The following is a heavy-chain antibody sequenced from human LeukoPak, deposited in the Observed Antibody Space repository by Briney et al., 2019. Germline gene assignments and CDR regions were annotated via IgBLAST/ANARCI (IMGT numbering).Heavy chain of an antibody. D-gene: IGHD3-9*01. Sequence: GGSLRLSCAASGFTFSSYAMSWVRQALGKGLEWVSAISGSGGSTYYADSVKGRFTISRDNSKNTLYLQMNSLRAEDTAVYYCAKRTHYDILTGYYSRGGIDYWGQGTLVTVSS. CDR1: GFTFSSYA. CDR2: ISGSGGST. J-gene: IGHJ4*02. V-gene: IGHV3-23*01. CDR3: AKRTHYDILTGYYSRGGIDY.